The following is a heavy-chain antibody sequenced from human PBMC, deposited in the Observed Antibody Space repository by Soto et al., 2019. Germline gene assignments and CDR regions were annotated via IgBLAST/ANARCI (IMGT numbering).Heavy chain of an antibody. V-gene: IGHV3-48*03. Sequence: EVQLVESGGGLVQPGGSLRLSCAASGFPFRTYEMNWVRQAPGKGLEWVSYISDSGRTMYYADSVKGRFTISRDNAKSSLDLQMNSLRAEDTAVYYCARDPEKYSGSDLGIDYWGQGTLVTVSS. CDR3: ARDPEKYSGSDLGIDY. D-gene: IGHD5-12*01. J-gene: IGHJ4*02. CDR1: GFPFRTYE. CDR2: ISDSGRTM.